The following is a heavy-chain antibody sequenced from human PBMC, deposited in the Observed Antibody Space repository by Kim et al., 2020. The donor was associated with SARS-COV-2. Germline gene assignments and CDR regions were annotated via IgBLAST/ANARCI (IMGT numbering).Heavy chain of an antibody. Sequence: GGSLRLSCAASGFTFSSYAMSWVRQAPGKGLEWVSAISGSGGSTYYADSVKGRFTISRDNSKNTLYLQMNSLRAEDTAVYYCAKGVGYVWGSPRGGEFDYWGQGTLVTVSS. J-gene: IGHJ4*02. D-gene: IGHD3-16*01. CDR3: AKGVGYVWGSPRGGEFDY. CDR2: ISGSGGST. CDR1: GFTFSSYA. V-gene: IGHV3-23*01.